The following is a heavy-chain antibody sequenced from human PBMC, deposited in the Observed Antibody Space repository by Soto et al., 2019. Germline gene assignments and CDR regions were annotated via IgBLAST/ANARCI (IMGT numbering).Heavy chain of an antibody. Sequence: QVQLVESGGGVVQPGRSLRLSCAASGFTFSSYGMHWVRQARGKGLEWVSVISYDGSNKYYADSGKGRFTISRDNSKNTLYLHMNSLRAEDTAVYYCAKDGTLYVWGSYYYYYYGMDVWGQGTTFTVSS. CDR2: ISYDGSNK. CDR1: GFTFSSYG. J-gene: IGHJ6*02. V-gene: IGHV3-30*18. CDR3: AKDGTLYVWGSYYYYYYGMDV. D-gene: IGHD3-16*01.